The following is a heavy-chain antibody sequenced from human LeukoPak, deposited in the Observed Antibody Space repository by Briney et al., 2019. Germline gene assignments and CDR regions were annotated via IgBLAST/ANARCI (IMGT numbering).Heavy chain of an antibody. CDR3: VKEGEGSISH. V-gene: IGHV4-34*01. CDR2: INHSGSI. D-gene: IGHD3-16*01. CDR1: GGSFSGYY. Sequence: PSETLSLTCTVYGGSFSGYYWSWIRQPPGRGLEWIGEINHSGSINYNPSLKSRVTISVDTSKNQFSLNLRSVTAADTAVYYCVKEGEGSISHWGQGTLVTVSS. J-gene: IGHJ4*02.